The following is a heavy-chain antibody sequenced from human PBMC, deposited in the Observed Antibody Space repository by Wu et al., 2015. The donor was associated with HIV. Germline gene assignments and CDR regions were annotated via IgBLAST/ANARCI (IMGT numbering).Heavy chain of an antibody. V-gene: IGHV1-69*11. CDR1: GGSFSRSG. Sequence: QVQLVQSGAEVKKPGSSVKVSCKASGGSFSRSGISWVRQAPGKGFEWMGRIIPNHGGANYAEKFEGRVTITADEATNTAYMDLSRLRSEDTAVYYCAREGEEKKSDRSGYYAYLQIWGQGSQITAPQ. J-gene: IGHJ1*01. CDR2: IIPNHGGA. CDR3: AREGEEKKSDRSGYYAYLQI. D-gene: IGHD3-22*01.